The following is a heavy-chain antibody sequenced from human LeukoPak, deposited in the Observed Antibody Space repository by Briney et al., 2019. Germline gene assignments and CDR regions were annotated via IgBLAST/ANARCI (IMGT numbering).Heavy chain of an antibody. CDR2: IYYSGST. V-gene: IGHV4-38-2*02. D-gene: IGHD5-18*01. Sequence: SETLSLTCTVSGYSISSGYYWGWIRPPPGKGLEWIGIIYYSGSTYYNPSLKSRVTISVDTSKNQFSLKLSSVTAADTAVYYCARRKDSYGPFDYWGQGTLVTVSS. CDR1: GYSISSGYY. J-gene: IGHJ4*02. CDR3: ARRKDSYGPFDY.